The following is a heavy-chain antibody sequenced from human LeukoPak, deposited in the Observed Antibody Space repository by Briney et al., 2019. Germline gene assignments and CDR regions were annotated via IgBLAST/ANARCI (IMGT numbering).Heavy chain of an antibody. Sequence: GGSLRLSCAASGFTFSSYGMHWVRQAPGKGLEWVAVISYDGSNKYYADSVKGRFTISRDNAKNSMYLQMNSLSAEDTAVYYCARDPQAWEIPLDSWGQGTLVTVSS. D-gene: IGHD1-26*01. CDR3: ARDPQAWEIPLDS. CDR2: ISYDGSNK. J-gene: IGHJ4*02. CDR1: GFTFSSYG. V-gene: IGHV3-30*03.